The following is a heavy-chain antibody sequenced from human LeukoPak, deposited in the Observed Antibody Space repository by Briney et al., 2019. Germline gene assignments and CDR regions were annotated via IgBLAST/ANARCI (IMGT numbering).Heavy chain of an antibody. CDR2: ISSSSTNI. V-gene: IGHV3-48*01. CDR1: RFTYSTYS. D-gene: IGHD4-17*01. J-gene: IGHJ3*02. CDR3: VRNDGDNAFDI. Sequence: GGSLRLSCAASRFTYSTYSMIWVRQAPGRGLEWVSYISSSSTNIYYKDSVKCRFTISRDTAKNSLYLHMTSLRAEDTAVYYCVRNDGDNAFDIWGQGTMVIVSS.